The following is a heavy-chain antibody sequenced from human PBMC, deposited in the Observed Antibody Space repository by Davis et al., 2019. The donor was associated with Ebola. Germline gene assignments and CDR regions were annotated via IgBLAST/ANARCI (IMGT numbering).Heavy chain of an antibody. Sequence: GESLKISCAASRFTFSGSAMHWVRQASGKGLEWVGRIRSKANSYATAYAASVKGRFTISRDDSKNTAYLQMNSLKTEDTAVYYCTSTAGTNDYWGQGTLVTVSS. CDR2: IRSKANSYAT. J-gene: IGHJ4*02. CDR1: RFTFSGSA. V-gene: IGHV3-73*01. CDR3: TSTAGTNDY. D-gene: IGHD6-13*01.